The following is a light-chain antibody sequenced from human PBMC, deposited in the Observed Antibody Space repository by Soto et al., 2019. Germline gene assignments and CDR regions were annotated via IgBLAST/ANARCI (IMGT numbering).Light chain of an antibody. CDR3: LQHNSYPRT. J-gene: IGKJ1*01. Sequence: IQLPRTNPYFFECVGAKVPITCGESQGIRNDLGWNQQKPGKAPKRLFYAASSLQSGVPSRFGGSGSGTEFPLTISSLQHEDFATYDCLQHNSYPRTCRHGTRWIS. CDR2: AAS. CDR1: QGIRND. V-gene: IGKV1-17*01.